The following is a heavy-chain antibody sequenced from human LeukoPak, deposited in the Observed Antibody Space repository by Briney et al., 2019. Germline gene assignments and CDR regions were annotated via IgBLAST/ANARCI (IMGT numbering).Heavy chain of an antibody. CDR1: GFTFSSYA. Sequence: PGGSPRLSCAASGFTFSSYAMSWVRQAPGKGLEWVSAISGSGDSTYYGDSVKGRFTISRDNSKNTLYLQMNSLRAEDTALYYCATSTVAKYDYWGQGTLVAVSS. CDR2: ISGSGDST. CDR3: ATSTVAKYDY. D-gene: IGHD4-11*01. V-gene: IGHV3-23*01. J-gene: IGHJ4*02.